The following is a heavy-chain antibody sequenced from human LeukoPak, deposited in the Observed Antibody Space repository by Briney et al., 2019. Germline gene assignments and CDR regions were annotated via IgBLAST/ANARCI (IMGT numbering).Heavy chain of an antibody. J-gene: IGHJ4*02. V-gene: IGHV4-39*07. D-gene: IGHD1-1*01. CDR1: GGSISSSRYY. Sequence: SETLSLTCTVSGGSISSSRYYWGWIRQPPGKGLEWIGSMYYSGSTYYNPSLKSRVTISVDTSKNQFSLKLSSVTAADTAVYYCARATGYYYFDYWGQGTLVTVSS. CDR2: MYYSGST. CDR3: ARATGYYYFDY.